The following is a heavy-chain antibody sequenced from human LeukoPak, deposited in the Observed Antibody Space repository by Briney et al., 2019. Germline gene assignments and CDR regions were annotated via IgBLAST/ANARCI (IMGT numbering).Heavy chain of an antibody. Sequence: ASVKVSCKASGYTFTSYDINWVRQATGQGLEWMGWMNPNSGNTGYAQKFQGRVTMTRNTSISTAYIELSSLRSEDTAVYYCAGGRREKKNCSGGSCYRYYFDYWGQGTLVTVSS. CDR1: GYTFTSYD. D-gene: IGHD2-15*01. J-gene: IGHJ4*02. V-gene: IGHV1-8*01. CDR3: AGGRREKKNCSGGSCYRYYFDY. CDR2: MNPNSGNT.